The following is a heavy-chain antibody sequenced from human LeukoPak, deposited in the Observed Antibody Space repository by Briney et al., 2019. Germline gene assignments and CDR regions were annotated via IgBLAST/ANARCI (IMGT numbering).Heavy chain of an antibody. Sequence: GSLRLSCAASGFTFSSYGMNWVRQPPGKGLEWIGEINHSGSPNYNPSLKSRVTISVDTSKNQFSLKLSSVTAEDTAVYYCARDHDFAFDNWGQGTLVTVSS. V-gene: IGHV4-34*01. CDR3: ARDHDFAFDN. J-gene: IGHJ4*02. CDR1: GFTFSSYG. CDR2: INHSGSP. D-gene: IGHD2-21*02.